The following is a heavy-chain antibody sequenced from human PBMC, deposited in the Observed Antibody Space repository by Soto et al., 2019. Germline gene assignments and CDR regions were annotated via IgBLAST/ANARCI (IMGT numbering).Heavy chain of an antibody. D-gene: IGHD2-8*01. CDR2: ILSDYNT. V-gene: IGHV3-23*03. Sequence: VQLLESGGGLAQPGGSLTLSCVASGFTFRDYTMTWVRQAPGQVLECISVILSDYNTFYAGSVRGRFTISRDNSKSTIYLEMNSLRAEDTAVYYCARRTNGYFGYWGQGALVTVSS. CDR1: GFTFRDYT. CDR3: ARRTNGYFGY. J-gene: IGHJ4*02.